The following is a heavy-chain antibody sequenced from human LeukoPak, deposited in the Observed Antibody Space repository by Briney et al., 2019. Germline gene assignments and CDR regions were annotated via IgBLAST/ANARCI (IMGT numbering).Heavy chain of an antibody. V-gene: IGHV3-73*01. CDR1: GFTFSGSG. CDR3: TRHPPGGYEYDY. D-gene: IGHD5-12*01. Sequence: GGSLRLSCAASGFTFSGSGIHWVRQASGKGLEWVGRIRNKANNYATEYAASVKGRFVISRDDSKSTAYLQMNSLKSEDTAMYYCTRHPPGGYEYDYWGQGTLVTVSS. J-gene: IGHJ4*02. CDR2: IRNKANNYAT.